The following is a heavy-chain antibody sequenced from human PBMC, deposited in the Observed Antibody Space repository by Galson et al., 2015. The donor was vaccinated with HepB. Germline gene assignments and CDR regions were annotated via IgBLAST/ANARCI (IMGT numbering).Heavy chain of an antibody. J-gene: IGHJ4*01. CDR2: IYPNDFET. CDR3: ARGYCSGKTCSGDFDL. D-gene: IGHD2-15*01. CDR1: GYRLTNNW. V-gene: IGHV5-51*03. Sequence: QSGAEVKKPGESLRISCKGFGYRLTNNWIGWVRQRPGKGLEWIGIIYPNDFETKYSPSFQGQVSFSVDKSLSTAYLQWSRLKASDTATYYGARGYCSGKTCSGDFDLWGHGTLVTVSS.